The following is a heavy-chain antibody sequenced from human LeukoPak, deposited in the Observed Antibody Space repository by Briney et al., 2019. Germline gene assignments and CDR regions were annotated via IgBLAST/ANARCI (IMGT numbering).Heavy chain of an antibody. V-gene: IGHV3-53*01. CDR2: IYSGGST. CDR3: ARDPTGYSYFDY. J-gene: IGHJ4*02. Sequence: GGSLRLSCAASGFTVSSNYMSWVRQAPGKGLEWVSVIYSGGSTYYADSVKGRFTISRDNSKNTLYLQMNSLRAEDTAVYYYARDPTGYSYFDYWGQGTLVTVSS. D-gene: IGHD3-22*01. CDR1: GFTVSSNY.